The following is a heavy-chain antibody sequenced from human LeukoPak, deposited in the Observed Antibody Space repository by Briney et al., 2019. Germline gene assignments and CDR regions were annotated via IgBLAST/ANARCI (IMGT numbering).Heavy chain of an antibody. CDR3: AREGGIVATILDY. CDR1: GFTFSNYA. J-gene: IGHJ4*02. Sequence: GGSLRLSCAASGFTFSNYAMSWVRQAPGKGLEWVSYISSSSTIYYADSVKGRFTISRDNAKNSLYLQMNSLRAEDTAVYYCAREGGIVATILDYWGQGTLVTVSS. D-gene: IGHD5-12*01. CDR2: ISSSSTI. V-gene: IGHV3-48*01.